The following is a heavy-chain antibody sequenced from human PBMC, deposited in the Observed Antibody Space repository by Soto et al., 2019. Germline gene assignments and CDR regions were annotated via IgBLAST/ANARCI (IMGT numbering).Heavy chain of an antibody. D-gene: IGHD6-6*01. J-gene: IGHJ4*02. CDR2: IYYSGST. Sequence: PSETLSLTCTVSGGSISDFYWSWIRQPPGKGLEWIGYIYYSGSTNYNPSLKSRVTISVDTSKNQFSLNLRSMSPADTAVYYCARVGGLAARTFDYWGPGTLLTVSS. V-gene: IGHV4-59*01. CDR3: ARVGGLAARTFDY. CDR1: GGSISDFY.